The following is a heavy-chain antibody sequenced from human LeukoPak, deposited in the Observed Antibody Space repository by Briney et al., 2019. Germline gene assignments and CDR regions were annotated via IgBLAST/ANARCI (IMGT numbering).Heavy chain of an antibody. V-gene: IGHV3-23*01. CDR2: VSGCDGGT. J-gene: IGHJ4*02. CDR1: GFTFSSYA. Sequence: GGSLRLSCAASGFTFSSYAMSWVRQAPPKGLEWVSAVSGCDGGTYYADSAKGRFTISRDNSKNTLYLQMNSLRAEDTAVYYCAKGGYCSSTSCYVRDFDYWGQGTLVTVSS. D-gene: IGHD2-2*01. CDR3: AKGGYCSSTSCYVRDFDY.